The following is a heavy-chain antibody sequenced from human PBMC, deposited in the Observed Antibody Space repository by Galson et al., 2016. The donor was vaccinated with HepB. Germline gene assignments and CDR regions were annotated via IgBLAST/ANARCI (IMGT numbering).Heavy chain of an antibody. CDR2: ISGSGGTT. V-gene: IGHV3-23*01. D-gene: IGHD5/OR15-5a*01. CDR3: AKVFTSVYSPDVFDI. CDR1: GFTFSSYA. Sequence: SLRLSCAASGFTFSSYAMSWVRQAPGKGLEWVSGISGSGGTTYHADSVKGRFTISRDNSKNMLHLQMNSLRAEDTAVYYCAKVFTSVYSPDVFDIWGQGTMVTVSS. J-gene: IGHJ3*02.